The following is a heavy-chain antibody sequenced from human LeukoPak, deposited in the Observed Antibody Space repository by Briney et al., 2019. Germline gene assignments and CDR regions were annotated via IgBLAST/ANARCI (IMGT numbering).Heavy chain of an antibody. Sequence: SETLSLTCTVSGYSISSGYYWGWIRQPPGKGLEWIGSIYHSGSTYYNPSLKSRVTISVDTSKNQFSLKLNSVTAADTAVYYCARDSGIVATTNFDYWGQGTLVTVSS. V-gene: IGHV4-38-2*02. J-gene: IGHJ4*02. D-gene: IGHD5-12*01. CDR2: IYHSGST. CDR3: ARDSGIVATTNFDY. CDR1: GYSISSGYY.